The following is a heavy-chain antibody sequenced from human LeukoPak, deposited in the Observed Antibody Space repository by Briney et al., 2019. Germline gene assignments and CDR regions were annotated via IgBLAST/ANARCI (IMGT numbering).Heavy chain of an antibody. V-gene: IGHV1-18*01. CDR2: ISAYNGNT. CDR3: AREYSSGWYGNDAFDI. J-gene: IGHJ3*02. CDR1: GYTFTSYG. Sequence: VASVTVSCKASGYTFTSYGISWVRQAPGQGLEWMGWISAYNGNTNYAQKLQGRVTMTTDTSTSTAYMELRSLRSDDTAVYYCAREYSSGWYGNDAFDIWGQGTMVTVSS. D-gene: IGHD6-19*01.